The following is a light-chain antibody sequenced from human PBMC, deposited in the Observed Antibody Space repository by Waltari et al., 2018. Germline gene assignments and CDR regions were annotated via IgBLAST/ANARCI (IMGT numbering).Light chain of an antibody. CDR2: DNS. J-gene: IGLJ2*01. CDR1: GFNLGSHY. CDR3: GTWDDSLNGGI. V-gene: IGLV1-51*01. Sequence: QSVLTQPPSVSAAPGQKVTISCSGGGFNLGSHYLSWYQQLPGTAPKLLIFDNSERPSGIPDRFSASKSGASAALDITGLQTGDEAEYYCGTWDDSLNGGIFGGGTKLTVL.